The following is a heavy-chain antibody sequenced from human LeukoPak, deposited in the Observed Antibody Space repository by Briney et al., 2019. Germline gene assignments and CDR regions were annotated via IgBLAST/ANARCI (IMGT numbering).Heavy chain of an antibody. Sequence: RTGGSLRLSCAASGFTFDDYGMSWVRQAPGKGLEWVSGINWNGGSTGYADSVKGRFTISRDNAKNSLYLQMNSLRAEDTALYHCARDVGNYYDSSGYSDYWGQGTLVTVSS. J-gene: IGHJ4*02. CDR1: GFTFDDYG. CDR3: ARDVGNYYDSSGYSDY. D-gene: IGHD3-22*01. V-gene: IGHV3-20*01. CDR2: INWNGGST.